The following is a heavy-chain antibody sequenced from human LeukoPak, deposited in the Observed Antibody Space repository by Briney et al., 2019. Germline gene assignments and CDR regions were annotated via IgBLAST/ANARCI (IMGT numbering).Heavy chain of an antibody. V-gene: IGHV3-7*05. Sequence: GGSLRLSCEASGFTFSTYWMSWVRQAPGKGLEWVASIKQDGSEKYYVDSVKGRFTISRDNAKNSLYLQMNSLRAEDTAVYYCARLYGDYPDYWGQGSLVTVSS. CDR1: GFTFSTYW. J-gene: IGHJ4*02. CDR3: ARLYGDYPDY. CDR2: IKQDGSEK. D-gene: IGHD4-17*01.